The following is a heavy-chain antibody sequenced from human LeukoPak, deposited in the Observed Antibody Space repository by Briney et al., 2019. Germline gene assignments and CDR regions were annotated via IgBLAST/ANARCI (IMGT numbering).Heavy chain of an antibody. D-gene: IGHD1-20*01. CDR3: AKDLTGKTWAAAA. J-gene: IGHJ5*02. CDR2: ISYDGSKT. V-gene: IGHV3-30*18. CDR1: GFTFTSYD. Sequence: GRSLTLSCAASGFTFTSYDMHWVRHAPGKGLEWVAVISYDGSKTYYVDSVKGRFTISRDNSKNTLYLQMNSLRAEDTAMYYCAKDLTGKTWAAAAWGQGTLVTVSS.